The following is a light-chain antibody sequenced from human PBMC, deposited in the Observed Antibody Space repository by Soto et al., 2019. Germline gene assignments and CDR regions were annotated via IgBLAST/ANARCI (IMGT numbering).Light chain of an antibody. CDR1: SSDVGGYNY. J-gene: IGLJ1*01. CDR2: EVS. V-gene: IGLV2-14*01. CDR3: SSYTSSIHYV. Sequence: QSALTQPASVSGSPGQSITVSCTGTSSDVGGYNYVSWYQQHPGKAPKLMIYEVSNRPSGVSNRFSGSKSGNTASLTISGLQAEDEADYYCSSYTSSIHYVFGTGTKLTVL.